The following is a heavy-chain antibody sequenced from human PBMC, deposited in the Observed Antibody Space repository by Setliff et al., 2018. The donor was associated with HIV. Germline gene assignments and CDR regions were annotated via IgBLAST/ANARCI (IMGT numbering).Heavy chain of an antibody. J-gene: IGHJ6*02. Sequence: PSETLSLTCTVSGGSISSYYWSWIRQPPGKGLERIGYIYYSGSTNYNPSLKSRVTISVDTSKNQFSLKLSSVTAADTAVYYCARAGVLEQWLVSSYYYYGMDVWGQGTTVTVSS. CDR3: ARAGVLEQWLVSSYYYYGMDV. V-gene: IGHV4-59*01. D-gene: IGHD6-19*01. CDR1: GGSISSYY. CDR2: IYYSGST.